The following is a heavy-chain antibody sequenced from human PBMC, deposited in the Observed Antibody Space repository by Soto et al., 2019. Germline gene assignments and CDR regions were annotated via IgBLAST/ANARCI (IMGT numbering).Heavy chain of an antibody. J-gene: IGHJ4*02. V-gene: IGHV3-30-3*01. CDR1: GFTFSSYA. CDR2: ISYDGSNK. CDR3: ARGKRVVVTAIPVDY. Sequence: QVQLVESGGGVVQPGRSLRLSCAASGFTFSSYAMHWVRQAPGKGLEWVAVISYDGSNKYYADSVKGRFTISRDNSKNTMYLQMNSLRAEDTAVYYCARGKRVVVTAIPVDYWGQGTLVTVS. D-gene: IGHD2-21*02.